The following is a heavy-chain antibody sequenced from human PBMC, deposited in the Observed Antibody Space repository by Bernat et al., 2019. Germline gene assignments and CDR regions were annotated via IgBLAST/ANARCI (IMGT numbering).Heavy chain of an antibody. J-gene: IGHJ4*02. D-gene: IGHD1-7*01. Sequence: EVQLVESGGGLVQPGGSLRLSCEASGFTFSNFAMSWFRLAPGKGLEWVSTISGSGGSTYYADSVKGRFTISRDNSKNTLYLQMSSLRVEDTAVYYCAKDQYLRAFQWNYGSHWGQGTLVTVSS. V-gene: IGHV3-23*04. CDR1: GFTFSNFA. CDR3: AKDQYLRAFQWNYGSH. CDR2: ISGSGGST.